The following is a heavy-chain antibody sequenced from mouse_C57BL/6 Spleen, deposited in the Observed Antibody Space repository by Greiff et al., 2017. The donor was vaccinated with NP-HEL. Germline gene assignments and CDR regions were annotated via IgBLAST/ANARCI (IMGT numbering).Heavy chain of an antibody. CDR1: GFSLTSYG. CDR2: IWGGGST. V-gene: IGHV2-9*01. J-gene: IGHJ4*01. D-gene: IGHD1-1*01. CDR3: AERGSRGDYYAMDY. Sequence: VQLVESGPGLVAPSQSLSITCTVSGFSLTSYGVDWVRQPPGKGLEWLGVIWGGGSTNYNSAPMSRLNISKDNSKSQVFLKMNSLQTDDTAMYYCAERGSRGDYYAMDYWGQGTSVTVSS.